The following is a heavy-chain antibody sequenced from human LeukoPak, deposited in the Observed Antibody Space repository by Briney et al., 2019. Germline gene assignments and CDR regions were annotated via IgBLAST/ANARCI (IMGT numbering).Heavy chain of an antibody. CDR3: AKDGSITFGGVIVIPYYFDY. J-gene: IGHJ4*02. CDR1: GFTFSSYG. D-gene: IGHD3-16*02. V-gene: IGHV3-23*01. CDR2: ISGSGGST. Sequence: GGSLRLSCAASGFTFSSYGMSWVRQAPGKGLEWVSAISGSGGSTYYADSVKGRFTISRDNSKNTLYLQMNSLRAEDTAVYYCAKDGSITFGGVIVIPYYFDYWGQGTLVTVSS.